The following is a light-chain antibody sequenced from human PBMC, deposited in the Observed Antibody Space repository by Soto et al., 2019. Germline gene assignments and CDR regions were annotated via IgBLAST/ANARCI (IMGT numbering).Light chain of an antibody. CDR3: QQYNKWPPWT. CDR1: QSVSSN. CDR2: DAS. Sequence: EIVMTQSPATLSVSPGERATLSCRASQSVSSNLAWYQQKPGQAPRLLIYDASTRATGTPARFSGSGSGTEFTLTISSLQSEDFAVYYCQQYNKWPPWTFGQGTKVEIK. J-gene: IGKJ1*01. V-gene: IGKV3-15*01.